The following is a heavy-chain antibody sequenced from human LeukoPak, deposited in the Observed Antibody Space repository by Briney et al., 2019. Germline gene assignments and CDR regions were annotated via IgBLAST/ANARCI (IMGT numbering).Heavy chain of an antibody. Sequence: ASVKVSCEASGYTLTSYGISWVRQAPGQGLEWMGWISAYNGNTNYAQKLQGRVTMTTDTSTSTAYMELRSLRSDDTAVYYCARDLRNGYYYDSSGYYFDYWGQGTLVTVSS. V-gene: IGHV1-18*01. J-gene: IGHJ4*02. CDR1: GYTLTSYG. CDR2: ISAYNGNT. D-gene: IGHD3-22*01. CDR3: ARDLRNGYYYDSSGYYFDY.